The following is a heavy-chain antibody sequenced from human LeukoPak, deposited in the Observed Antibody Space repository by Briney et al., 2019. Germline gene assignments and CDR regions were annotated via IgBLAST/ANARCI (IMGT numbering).Heavy chain of an antibody. V-gene: IGHV1-69*06. D-gene: IGHD6-19*01. CDR3: ARNGRRSGFDY. J-gene: IGHJ4*02. CDR1: GGTFSSCA. CDR2: IIPIFGTA. Sequence: GASVKVSCKASGGTFSSCAISWERQAPGQGLEWMGGIIPIFGTANYAQKFQGRVTITADKSTSTAYMELSSLRSEDTAVYYCARNGRRSGFDYWGQGTLVTVSS.